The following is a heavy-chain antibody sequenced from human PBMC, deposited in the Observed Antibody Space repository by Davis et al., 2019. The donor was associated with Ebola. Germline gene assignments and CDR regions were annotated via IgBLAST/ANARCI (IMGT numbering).Heavy chain of an antibody. Sequence: PGGSLRLSCAASGFTFSSYGMHWVRQAPGKGLEWVAVISYDGSNKYYADSVKGRFTISRDNSKNTLYLQMSNLRPEDTALYSCAGGQTGHSSSWQTTPYDYWGQGTLVTVSS. J-gene: IGHJ4*02. CDR3: AGGQTGHSSSWQTTPYDY. V-gene: IGHV3-30*03. D-gene: IGHD6-13*01. CDR1: GFTFSSYG. CDR2: ISYDGSNK.